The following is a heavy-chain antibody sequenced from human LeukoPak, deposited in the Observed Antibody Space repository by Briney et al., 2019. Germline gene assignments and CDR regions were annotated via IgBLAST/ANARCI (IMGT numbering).Heavy chain of an antibody. CDR1: GFTFDDYA. J-gene: IGHJ4*02. CDR2: ISWNSGSI. CDR3: AKDPGSGSYHWEGFDY. Sequence: PGGSLRLSCAASGFTFDDYAMHWVRQAPGKGLEWVSGISWNSGSIGHADSVKGRFTISRDNAKNSLYLQMNSLRAEDTALYYCAKDPGSGSYHWEGFDYWGQGTLVTVSS. D-gene: IGHD1-26*01. V-gene: IGHV3-9*01.